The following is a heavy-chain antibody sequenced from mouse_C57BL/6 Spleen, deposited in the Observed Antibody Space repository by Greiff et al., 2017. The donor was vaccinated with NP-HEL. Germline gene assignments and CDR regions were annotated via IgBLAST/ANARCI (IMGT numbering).Heavy chain of an antibody. J-gene: IGHJ1*03. Sequence: QVQLQQPGTELVKPFASVNPSRNSSVYTFTSYWMHWVKQRPGQGLEWIGNINPSNVGTNYNEGFKSKATLTVDKSSSTAYMQLISLTSEDSAVYFCARGFTTVVATDWYFDVWGTGTTVTVSS. CDR2: INPSNVGT. V-gene: IGHV1-53*01. D-gene: IGHD1-1*01. CDR1: VYTFTSYW. CDR3: ARGFTTVVATDWYFDV.